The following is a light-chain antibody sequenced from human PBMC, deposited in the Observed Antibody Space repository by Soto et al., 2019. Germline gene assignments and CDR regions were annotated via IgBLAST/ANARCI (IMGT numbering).Light chain of an antibody. CDR1: QFINNW. V-gene: IGKV1D-12*01. J-gene: IGKJ2*01. Sequence: DIQMTQSPSSVSASVGDTVTITCRASQFINNWVAWYQQKPGKAPNVLIHGASNLQGGVPSRCSGSQFGAEFTLTITSLQPEDVATYFCQQANTFPLTFGQGTKVDIK. CDR3: QQANTFPLT. CDR2: GAS.